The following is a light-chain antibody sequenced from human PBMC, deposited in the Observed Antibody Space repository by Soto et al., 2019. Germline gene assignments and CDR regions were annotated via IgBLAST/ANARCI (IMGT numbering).Light chain of an antibody. Sequence: DRVTITCQASQNINNYLNWYQQKPGRAPKLLIYDASNLEAGVPSRFRGSGSGTDFTFTISGLQLEDFGNYCCPVKQFVLIRFGHVTRLEVK. CDR1: QNINNY. V-gene: IGKV1-33*01. J-gene: IGKJ5*01. CDR3: PVKQFVLIR. CDR2: DAS.